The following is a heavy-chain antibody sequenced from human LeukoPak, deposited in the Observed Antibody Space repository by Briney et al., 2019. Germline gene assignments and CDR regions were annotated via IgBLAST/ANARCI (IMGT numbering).Heavy chain of an antibody. D-gene: IGHD3-22*01. CDR1: GGSISSYY. CDR2: IYYSGST. V-gene: IGHV4-59*01. Sequence: SETLSLTCTVSGGSISSYYWSWIRQPPGKGLEWIGYIYYSGSTNYNPSLKSRVTISVDTSKNQFSLKLSSVTAADTAVYYCARSKPNYYDSSGYIHWGQGTLVTVSS. CDR3: ARSKPNYYDSSGYIH. J-gene: IGHJ4*02.